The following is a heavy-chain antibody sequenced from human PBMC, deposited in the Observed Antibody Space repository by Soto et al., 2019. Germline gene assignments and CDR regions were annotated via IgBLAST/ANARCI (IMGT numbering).Heavy chain of an antibody. V-gene: IGHV2-5*01. CDR1: GFSLSTSGVG. J-gene: IGHJ4*02. CDR3: AHRRPGIVGATGFDY. D-gene: IGHD1-26*01. CDR2: IYWNDDK. Sequence: SGPTLVNPTQTLTLSCTFSGFSLSTSGVGVGWIRQPPGKALEWLALIYWNDDKRYSPSLKSRLTITKDTSKNQVVLTMTNMDPVDTATYYCAHRRPGIVGATGFDYWGQGTLVTVSS.